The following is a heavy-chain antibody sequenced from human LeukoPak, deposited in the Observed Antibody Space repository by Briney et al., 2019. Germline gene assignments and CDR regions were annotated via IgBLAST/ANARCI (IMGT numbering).Heavy chain of an antibody. D-gene: IGHD1-1*01. V-gene: IGHV4-61*02. CDR2: IFNTGPA. J-gene: IGHJ5*02. CDR1: GASVSTTPYY. Sequence: SQTLSLTCKVSGASVSTTPYYWTWIRQPAGKGLEWIGRIFNTGPANYNPSFKSRVTISLDTSKNEFSLNLNSVTAADTAVYFCAASWNDERCFDPWGQGTLVIVSS. CDR3: AASWNDERCFDP.